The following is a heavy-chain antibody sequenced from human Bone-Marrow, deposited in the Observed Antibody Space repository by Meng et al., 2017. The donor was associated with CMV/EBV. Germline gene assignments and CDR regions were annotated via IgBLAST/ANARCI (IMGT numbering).Heavy chain of an antibody. J-gene: IGHJ4*02. V-gene: IGHV3-21*01. Sequence: GGSLGLSCAASGFTFSSYSMNWVRQAPGKGLEWVSSISSSSSYIYYADSVKGRFTISRDNAKNSLYLQMNSLRAEDTAVYYCARDRLAAAGIRLYYFDYWGQGTLVTVSS. CDR1: GFTFSSYS. D-gene: IGHD6-13*01. CDR2: ISSSSSYI. CDR3: ARDRLAAAGIRLYYFDY.